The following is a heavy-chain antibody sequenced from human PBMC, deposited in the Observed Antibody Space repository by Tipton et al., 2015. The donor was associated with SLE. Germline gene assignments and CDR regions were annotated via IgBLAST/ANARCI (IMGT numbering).Heavy chain of an antibody. CDR3: ARDGVPKYRSNWFDA. D-gene: IGHD5-12*01. CDR1: GGSMRSYH. CDR2: IYYSGST. V-gene: IGHV4-59*01. J-gene: IGHJ5*02. Sequence: TLSLTCTVSGGSMRSYHWSWIRLSPGKGLEWIGSIYYSGSTNYNPSLKGRVTMSVDTSNNQFSLRLNSVTAAATAVYYCARDGVPKYRSNWFDAWGQGTLVAVSS.